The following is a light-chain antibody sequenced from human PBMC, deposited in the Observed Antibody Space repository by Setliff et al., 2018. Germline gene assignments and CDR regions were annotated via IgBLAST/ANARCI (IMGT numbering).Light chain of an antibody. CDR2: DNS. J-gene: IGLJ1*01. CDR1: TSNIGNNN. V-gene: IGLV1-51*01. Sequence: QSVLTQPPSVSAAAGQKVTIPCSGSTSNIGNNNVFWYQQFPGTAPKVLIYDNSQRPSEIPDRFSDSKSDTSATLGITGLQTSDEADYYCAAWDSSLDTFVFGTGTKVTVL. CDR3: AAWDSSLDTFV.